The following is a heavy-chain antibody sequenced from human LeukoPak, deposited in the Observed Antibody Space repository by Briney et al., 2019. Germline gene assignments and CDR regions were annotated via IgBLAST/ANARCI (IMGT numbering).Heavy chain of an antibody. V-gene: IGHV4-59*03. D-gene: IGHD1-26*01. J-gene: IGHJ4*02. CDR3: VGSNYFDY. CDR2: IYYNGNT. CDR1: VGSISPNY. Sequence: SQTLSLTCTVAVGSISPNYWGWIQHPPGKGLEWIGFIYYNGNTNYNPSLKSRVTISVDTSRNQFSLKLRSVTAADTAMYYCVGSNYFDYWGQETVVTVSS.